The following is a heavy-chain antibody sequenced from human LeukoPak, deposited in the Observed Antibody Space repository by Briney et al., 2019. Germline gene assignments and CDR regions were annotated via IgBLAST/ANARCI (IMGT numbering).Heavy chain of an antibody. CDR2: ISWNSGSI. Sequence: PGRSLRLSCAASGFTFDDYAMHWVRQAPGKGLEWVSGISWNSGSIGYADSVKGRFTISRDNAKNSLYLQMNSQRAEDTALYYCAKGKDYYYMDVWGKGTTVTVSS. V-gene: IGHV3-9*01. CDR3: AKGKDYYYMDV. CDR1: GFTFDDYA. J-gene: IGHJ6*03.